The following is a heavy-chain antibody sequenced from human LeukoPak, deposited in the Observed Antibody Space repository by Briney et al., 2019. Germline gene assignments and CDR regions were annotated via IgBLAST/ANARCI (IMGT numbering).Heavy chain of an antibody. D-gene: IGHD2-21*01. CDR2: ISGSGGST. V-gene: IGHV3-23*01. CDR1: GFTFSSYA. J-gene: IGHJ4*02. CDR3: AKFLPTHIVVANYYFDY. Sequence: PGGSLRLSCAASGFTFSSYAMSWVRQAPGKGLEWVSAISGSGGSTYYADSVKGRFTISRDNSKNTLYLQMNSLRAEDTAVYYCAKFLPTHIVVANYYFDYWGQGTLVTVS.